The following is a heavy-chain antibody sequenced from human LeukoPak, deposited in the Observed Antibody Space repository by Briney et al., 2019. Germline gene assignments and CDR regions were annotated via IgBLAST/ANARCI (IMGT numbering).Heavy chain of an antibody. CDR1: GYTFTSYD. CDR2: MNPNSGNT. CDR3: ARSSSGWYNWFDP. Sequence: ASVKVSCKASGYTFTSYDINWVRQATGQGLEWMGWMNPNSGNTGYAQKFQSRVTITRNTSISTAYMELSSLRSEDTAVYYCARSSSGWYNWFDPWGQGTLVTVSS. D-gene: IGHD6-19*01. J-gene: IGHJ5*02. V-gene: IGHV1-8*03.